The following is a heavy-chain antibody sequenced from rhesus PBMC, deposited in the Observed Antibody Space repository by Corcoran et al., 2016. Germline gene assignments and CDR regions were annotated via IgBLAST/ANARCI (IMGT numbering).Heavy chain of an antibody. D-gene: IGHD4-29*01. CDR2: IYGSSGST. CDR3: ARGSLITVATVDY. Sequence: QVQLQESGPGLVKPSETLSLTCAVSGGSISDSYYWNWIRQPPGKGLEWIGNIYGSSGSTNYNPAHRSRDTIAKETAKNQFSLKLSSGTAADTAVYYCARGSLITVATVDYWGQGVLVTVSS. J-gene: IGHJ4*01. V-gene: IGHV4S7*01. CDR1: GGSISDSYY.